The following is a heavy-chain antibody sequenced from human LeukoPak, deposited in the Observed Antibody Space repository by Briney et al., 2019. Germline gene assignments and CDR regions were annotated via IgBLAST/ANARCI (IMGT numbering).Heavy chain of an antibody. J-gene: IGHJ4*02. CDR1: GFSFSSYA. D-gene: IGHD2-8*01. CDR2: ISSSGGDT. V-gene: IGHV3-23*01. Sequence: GGSLRLSCAASGFSFSSYAMSWVRQALGKGLDWVSTISSSGGDTFYADSVKGRFTISRDNSKNTLYLQMNSLRAEDTAVYYCAKAPPYTKYFESWGQGTLVTVSS. CDR3: AKAPPYTKYFES.